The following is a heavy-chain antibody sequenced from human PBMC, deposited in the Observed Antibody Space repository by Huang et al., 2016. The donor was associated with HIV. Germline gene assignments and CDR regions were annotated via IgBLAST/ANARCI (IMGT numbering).Heavy chain of an antibody. CDR2: IIQDGSEE. J-gene: IGHJ3*02. V-gene: IGHV3-7*01. CDR3: ARDPSSDESSAFVRPFDI. Sequence: EVQLVESGGGLVQPGGSLRLSCTASGFTLGSYWMTWVRQAPGKGLEWVASIIQDGSEEYYVDSVKGRFTISRDNANNSVDLQMRSMRVDDTSVYYCARDPSSDESSAFVRPFDIWGQGTMVTVSS. CDR1: GFTLGSYW. D-gene: IGHD3-22*01.